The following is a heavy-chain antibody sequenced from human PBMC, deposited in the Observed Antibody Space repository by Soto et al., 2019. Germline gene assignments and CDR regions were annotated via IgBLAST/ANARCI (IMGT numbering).Heavy chain of an antibody. J-gene: IGHJ4*02. V-gene: IGHV1-18*01. CDR1: GYAFTTYG. D-gene: IGHD1-1*01. CDR2: VGAHNVNT. Sequence: QVHLVQSGAEVKKPGASVKVSCKGSGYAFTTYGITWVRQAPVQGLEWMGWVGAHNVNTNDAQMLQGRVTVPRDTSTSTAYMELRSLSSDDAAVYYCARARYGHYCGQGAVVTVSS. CDR3: ARARYGHY.